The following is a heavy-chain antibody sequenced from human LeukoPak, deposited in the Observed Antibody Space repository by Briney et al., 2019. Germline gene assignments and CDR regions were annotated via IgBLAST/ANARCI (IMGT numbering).Heavy chain of an antibody. CDR1: GGSVSSGSYY. D-gene: IGHD3-10*01. CDR3: ARVGTYYRSLDS. J-gene: IGHJ4*02. CDR2: IYHSGGT. V-gene: IGHV4-61*01. Sequence: PSETLSLTCTVSGGSVSSGSYYWSWIRQPPGQGLEWIGYIYHSGGTNYNPSLKSRVTISLDTSKNQFSPKLSSVTAADTAVYYCARVGTYYRSLDSWGQGTLVTVSS.